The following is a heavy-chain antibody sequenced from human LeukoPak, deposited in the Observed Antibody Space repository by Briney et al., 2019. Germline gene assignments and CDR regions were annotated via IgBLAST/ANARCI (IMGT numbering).Heavy chain of an antibody. J-gene: IGHJ4*02. CDR3: ARDSGYDRKFDY. CDR2: ITSSGTYI. CDR1: GFTFNNYN. V-gene: IGHV3-21*01. D-gene: IGHD5-12*01. Sequence: PGGSLRLSCAASGFTFNNYNMNWVRQAPGKALEWVSSITSSGTYIFYADSVKGRFTISRDNAKNSLYLQMNSLRAEDTAVYYCARDSGYDRKFDYWGQGTLVTVSS.